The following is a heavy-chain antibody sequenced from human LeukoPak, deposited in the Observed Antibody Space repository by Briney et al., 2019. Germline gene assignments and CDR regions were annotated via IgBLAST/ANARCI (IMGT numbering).Heavy chain of an antibody. CDR3: ARGNYCTNGVCPPWD. D-gene: IGHD2-8*01. J-gene: IGHJ4*02. CDR1: GYTFTSYY. CDR2: INPSGGST. Sequence: ASVKVSCKASGYTFTSYYMHWVRQAPGQGLEWMGIINPSGGSTSYAQKFQGRVTMTRDTSASAVSIELSSLRSEDTAVYYCARGNYCTNGVCPPWDWGQGTLVTVSS. V-gene: IGHV1-46*01.